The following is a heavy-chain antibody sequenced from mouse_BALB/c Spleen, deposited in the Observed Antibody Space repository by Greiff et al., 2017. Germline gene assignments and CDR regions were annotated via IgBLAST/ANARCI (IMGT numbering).Heavy chain of an antibody. CDR3: TRERVHYYAPAY. CDR2: IDPETGGT. CDR1: GYTFTDYE. Sequence: VQLQQSGAELVRPGASVTLSCKASGYTFTDYEMHWVKQTPVHGLEWIGAIDPETGGTAYNQKFKGKATLTADKSSSTAYMELRSLTSEDSAVYYCTRERVHYYAPAYWGQGTLVTVSA. J-gene: IGHJ3*01. V-gene: IGHV1-15*01. D-gene: IGHD1-2*01.